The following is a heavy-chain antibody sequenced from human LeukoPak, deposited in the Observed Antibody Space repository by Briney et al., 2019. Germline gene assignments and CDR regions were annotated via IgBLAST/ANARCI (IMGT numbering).Heavy chain of an antibody. V-gene: IGHV1-18*01. CDR1: GYTFTSYG. CDR3: ARGFPPRRQYDSSGYSYYFDY. D-gene: IGHD3-22*01. Sequence: GASVKVSCKTSGYTFTSYGISWVRQAPGQGLEWMGWISAYNGNTHSAQKLQGRVTMTTDTSTSTAYMELRSLRSDDTAVYYCARGFPPRRQYDSSGYSYYFDYWGQGTLVTVSS. J-gene: IGHJ4*02. CDR2: ISAYNGNT.